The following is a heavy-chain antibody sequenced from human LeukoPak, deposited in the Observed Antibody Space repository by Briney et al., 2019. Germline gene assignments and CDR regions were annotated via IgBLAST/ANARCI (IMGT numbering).Heavy chain of an antibody. V-gene: IGHV3-23*01. CDR2: ISGSGGST. J-gene: IGHJ4*02. CDR3: ASLPRYCSGGSCYPGYFDY. D-gene: IGHD2-15*01. CDR1: GFTFSSYA. Sequence: GGSLRLSCAASGFTFSSYAMSWVRQAPGKGLEWVSAISGSGGSTYYADSVKGRFTISRDNSKNTLYLQMNSLRAEDTAVYYCASLPRYCSGGSCYPGYFDYWGQGTLVTVSS.